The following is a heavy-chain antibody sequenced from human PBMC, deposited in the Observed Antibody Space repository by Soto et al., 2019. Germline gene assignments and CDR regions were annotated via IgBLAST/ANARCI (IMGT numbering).Heavy chain of an antibody. CDR2: ISTYNGNT. J-gene: IGHJ5*02. Sequence: QVQLVQSGAEVKKPGASVKVSCKASGYTFTSYDISWVRQAPGQGLEWMGWISTYNGNTNYAQKLQGRVTMTTDTPTSTAYMELRSLRSDDTAVYYCARGFRVAATRWWFDPWGQGTLVTVSS. V-gene: IGHV1-18*01. CDR3: ARGFRVAATRWWFDP. D-gene: IGHD2-15*01. CDR1: GYTFTSYD.